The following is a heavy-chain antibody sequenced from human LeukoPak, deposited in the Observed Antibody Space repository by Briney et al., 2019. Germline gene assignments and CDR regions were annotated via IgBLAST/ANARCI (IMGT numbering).Heavy chain of an antibody. Sequence: PSETLSLTCTVSGGSISSSSYSWGWIRQPPGKGLEWIGSIYYSGSTYYNPSLKSRVTISVDTSKNQFSLKLSSVTAADTAVYYCAREDGYAAGSVSYYYGMDVWGQGTTVTVSS. D-gene: IGHD5-18*01. CDR2: IYYSGST. CDR3: AREDGYAAGSVSYYYGMDV. V-gene: IGHV4-39*07. CDR1: GGSISSSSYS. J-gene: IGHJ6*02.